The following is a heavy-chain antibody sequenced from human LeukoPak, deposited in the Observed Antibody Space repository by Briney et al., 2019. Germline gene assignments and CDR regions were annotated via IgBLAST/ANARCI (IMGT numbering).Heavy chain of an antibody. D-gene: IGHD1-7*01. J-gene: IGHJ4*02. CDR2: INPNSGGT. Sequence: ASVKVSCKASGYTFTDYYIHWVRQAPGQGLEWVGWINPNSGGTHCAQKFQGRVTMTRDTSISTAYMELSRLRSDDTAVYYCARSAGTTLYNFDYWGQGTLVTVSS. V-gene: IGHV1-2*02. CDR1: GYTFTDYY. CDR3: ARSAGTTLYNFDY.